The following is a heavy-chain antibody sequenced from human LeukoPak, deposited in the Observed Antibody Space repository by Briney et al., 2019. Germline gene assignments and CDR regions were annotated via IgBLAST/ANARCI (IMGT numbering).Heavy chain of an antibody. Sequence: SQTLSLTCTVSGGSISSGSYYWSRIRQPAGKGLEWIGRIYTSGSTNYNPSLKSRVTISVDTSKNQFSLKLSSVTAADTAVYYCARKFLGSRGYYFDYWGQGTLVTVSS. CDR3: ARKFLGSRGYYFDY. V-gene: IGHV4-61*02. CDR1: GGSISSGSYY. J-gene: IGHJ4*02. D-gene: IGHD3-10*01. CDR2: IYTSGST.